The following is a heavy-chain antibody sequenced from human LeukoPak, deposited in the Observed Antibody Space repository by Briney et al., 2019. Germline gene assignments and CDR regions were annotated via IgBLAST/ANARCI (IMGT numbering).Heavy chain of an antibody. CDR2: ISSSSSTI. Sequence: GGSLRLSCAASGFTFSSYSMNWVRQAPGKGLEWVSYISSSSSTIYYADSVKGRFTISRDNAKNSLYPQMNSLRAEDTAVYYCARTRYSSSSPFDYWGQGTLVTVSS. CDR3: ARTRYSSSSPFDY. CDR1: GFTFSSYS. D-gene: IGHD6-6*01. J-gene: IGHJ4*02. V-gene: IGHV3-48*01.